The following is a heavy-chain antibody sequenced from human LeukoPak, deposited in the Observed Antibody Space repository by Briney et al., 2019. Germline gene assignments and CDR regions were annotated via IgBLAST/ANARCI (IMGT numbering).Heavy chain of an antibody. CDR3: AREATLYDAFDI. Sequence: GGSLRLSCAASGFTFSSYAMRWVRQAPGKGLEYVSAISSNGGSTYYANSVKGRFTISRDNSKNTLYLQMGSLRAEDMAVYYCAREATLYDAFDIWGQGTMVTVSS. V-gene: IGHV3-64*01. D-gene: IGHD5-12*01. CDR2: ISSNGGST. J-gene: IGHJ3*02. CDR1: GFTFSSYA.